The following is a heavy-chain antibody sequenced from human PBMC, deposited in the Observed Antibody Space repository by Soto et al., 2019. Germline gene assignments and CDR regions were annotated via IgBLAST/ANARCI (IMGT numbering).Heavy chain of an antibody. CDR2: ISSSGSTI. V-gene: IGHV3-11*01. CDR1: GFTFSDYY. J-gene: IGHJ4*02. Sequence: GGSLRLSCAASGFTFSDYYMSWIRQAPGKGLEWVSYISSSGSTIYYADSVKGRFTISRDNAKNSLYLQMNSLRAEDTAVYYCAPHPYIAVADYWGQGTLVTVSS. D-gene: IGHD6-19*01. CDR3: APHPYIAVADY.